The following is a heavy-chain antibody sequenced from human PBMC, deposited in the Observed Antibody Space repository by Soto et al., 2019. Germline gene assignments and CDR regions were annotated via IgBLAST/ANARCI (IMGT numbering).Heavy chain of an antibody. Sequence: SETLSLTCTVSGGSLSSSSYYWGWLRQPPGKGLEWIGNVHYSWSTNYNPSLKSRVAISLDTSKSQFSLKLTSVTATDTAVYYCARQGFGALPGLVDVWGQGTTVTVSS. CDR3: ARQGFGALPGLVDV. J-gene: IGHJ6*02. D-gene: IGHD3-10*01. V-gene: IGHV4-39*01. CDR2: VHYSWST. CDR1: GGSLSSSSYY.